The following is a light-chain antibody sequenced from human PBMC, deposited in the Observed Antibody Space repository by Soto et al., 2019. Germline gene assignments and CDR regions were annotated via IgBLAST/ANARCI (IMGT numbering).Light chain of an antibody. CDR3: QQYHSYPRT. Sequence: AIRMTQSPSSFSASTGDRVTITCRASQGISSYLAWYQQKPGKAPKLLIYAASTLQSGVPSRFSGSGSGTDFTLTISCMPSADSAPYYCQQYHSYPRTFGQGTKVDIK. V-gene: IGKV1-8*01. J-gene: IGKJ1*01. CDR2: AAS. CDR1: QGISSY.